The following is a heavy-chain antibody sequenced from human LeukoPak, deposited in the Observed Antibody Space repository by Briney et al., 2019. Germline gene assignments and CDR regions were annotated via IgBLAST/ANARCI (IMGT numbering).Heavy chain of an antibody. CDR1: GYIFTAYY. CDR3: ASPSNYGSGSQLNY. Sequence: GASVKVSCKASGYIFTAYYMHWVRQAPGQGLEWMGWINPSSGGTNYAQKFQGRVIMTRDTSISTAYMELSRLRSDDTAVYYCASPSNYGSGSQLNYWGQGTLVTVSS. V-gene: IGHV1-2*02. J-gene: IGHJ4*02. CDR2: INPSSGGT. D-gene: IGHD3-10*01.